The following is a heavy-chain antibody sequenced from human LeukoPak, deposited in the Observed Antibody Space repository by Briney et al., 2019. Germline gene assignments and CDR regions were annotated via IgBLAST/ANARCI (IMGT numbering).Heavy chain of an antibody. CDR1: GYTFTGYY. Sequence: ASVKVSCKASGYTFTGYYIHWVRQAPGQGLEWTGYINPNSGYTNYAQKFRDRVTVTRDTSISTAYMELSRLRSDDTAVYYCAREEANTRIHFDYWGQGTLVTVSS. D-gene: IGHD3-22*01. V-gene: IGHV1-2*02. CDR2: INPNSGYT. CDR3: AREEANTRIHFDY. J-gene: IGHJ4*02.